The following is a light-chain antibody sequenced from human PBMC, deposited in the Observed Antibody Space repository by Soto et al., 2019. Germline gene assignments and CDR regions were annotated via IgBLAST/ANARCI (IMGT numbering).Light chain of an antibody. V-gene: IGKV4-1*01. J-gene: IGKJ4*01. CDR1: RSVLYKSNNKNH. CDR2: WAS. Sequence: DIVMTQSPDSLAVSLGERATMNCKCSRSVLYKSNNKNHLAWYQQKPGQPPQLIIYWASTRESGVPERFSGSGSGTDFTPTISSLEAEDVAFYWCQQYFDVPFTFGGGTKVDI. CDR3: QQYFDVPFT.